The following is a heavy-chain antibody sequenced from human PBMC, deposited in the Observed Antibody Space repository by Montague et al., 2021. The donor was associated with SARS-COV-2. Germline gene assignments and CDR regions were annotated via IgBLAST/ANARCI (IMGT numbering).Heavy chain of an antibody. D-gene: IGHD3-10*01. CDR3: ARDAYYYGSGGYPHCFDY. J-gene: IGHJ4*02. Sequence: TLSLTCTVSGGSISSGDYYWSWIRHPPGKGLEWIGYIYYSGTTYYNPSLKSRVTISVDTSKNQFSLKLSSVTAADTAVYYCARDAYYYGSGGYPHCFDYWGQGTLVTVSS. V-gene: IGHV4-31*03. CDR1: GGSISSGDYY. CDR2: IYYSGTT.